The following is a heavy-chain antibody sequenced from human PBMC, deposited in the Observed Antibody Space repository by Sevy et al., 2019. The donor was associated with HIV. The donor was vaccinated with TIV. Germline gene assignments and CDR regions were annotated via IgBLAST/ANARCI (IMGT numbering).Heavy chain of an antibody. Sequence: SETLSLTCGVSGASVRSGNYYWSWIRQAPGKGLEWIGYIHYRGSTNYTPSLKSRVTISVDTSKNQFSLRLISVTDADTAVYYCARVSTMVEEVTYCFDYWGQGTLVTVSS. J-gene: IGHJ4*02. CDR1: GASVRSGNYY. V-gene: IGHV4-61*01. CDR2: IHYRGST. D-gene: IGHD3-10*01. CDR3: ARVSTMVEEVTYCFDY.